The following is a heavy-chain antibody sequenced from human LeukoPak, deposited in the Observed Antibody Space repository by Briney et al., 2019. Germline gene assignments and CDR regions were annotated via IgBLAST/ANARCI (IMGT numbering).Heavy chain of an antibody. CDR1: GGSISSYY. J-gene: IGHJ5*02. V-gene: IGHV4-4*07. Sequence: SETLSLTCTVSGGSISSYYWSWIRQPAGKGLEWIGRIYTSGSTNYNPSLKSRVTMSVDTSKNQFSLKLSSVTAADTAVYYCARESDIVVVPAAPWFDPWGQGTLVTVSS. CDR3: ARESDIVVVPAAPWFDP. D-gene: IGHD2-2*01. CDR2: IYTSGST.